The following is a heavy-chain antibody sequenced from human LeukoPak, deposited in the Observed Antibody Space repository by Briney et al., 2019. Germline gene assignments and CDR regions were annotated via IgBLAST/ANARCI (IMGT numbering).Heavy chain of an antibody. Sequence: PSETLSLTCTVSGGSISSYYWSWLRRPAGKGLERIGRIYTSGSTNYNPSLKSRVTMSVDTSKNQFSLKLSSVTAADTAVYYCASALWGIGYSSSSYYFDYWGQGTLVTVSS. V-gene: IGHV4-4*07. CDR3: ASALWGIGYSSSSYYFDY. CDR1: GGSISSYY. D-gene: IGHD6-13*01. J-gene: IGHJ4*02. CDR2: IYTSGST.